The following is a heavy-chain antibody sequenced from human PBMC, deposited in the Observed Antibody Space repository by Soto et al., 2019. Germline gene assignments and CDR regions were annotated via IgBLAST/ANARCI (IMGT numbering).Heavy chain of an antibody. Sequence: SETLSLTCTVSGGSISSYYWSWIRQPPGKGLEWIGYIYYSGSTNYNPSLKSRVTISVDTSKNQFSLKLSSVTAADTAVYYCARDGALGYYGSGSYEGRRYYYYMDVWGKGTTVTVSS. V-gene: IGHV4-59*01. CDR3: ARDGALGYYGSGSYEGRRYYYYMDV. D-gene: IGHD3-10*01. CDR1: GGSISSYY. J-gene: IGHJ6*03. CDR2: IYYSGST.